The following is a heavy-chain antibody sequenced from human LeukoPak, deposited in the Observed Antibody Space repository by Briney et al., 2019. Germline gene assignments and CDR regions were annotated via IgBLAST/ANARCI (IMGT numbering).Heavy chain of an antibody. V-gene: IGHV3-21*01. Sequence: GGSLRLSCAASGFTFSSYSMNWVRQAPGKGLEWVSSISSSSSYIYCADSVKGRFTISRDNAKNSLYLQMNSLRAKDTAVYYCAREHEIVDVVAGIAFDIWGQGTMVTVSS. CDR2: ISSSSSYI. CDR1: GFTFSSYS. D-gene: IGHD6-19*01. CDR3: AREHEIVDVVAGIAFDI. J-gene: IGHJ3*02.